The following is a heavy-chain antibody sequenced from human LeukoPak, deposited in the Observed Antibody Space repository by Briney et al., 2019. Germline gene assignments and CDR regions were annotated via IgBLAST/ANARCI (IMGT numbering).Heavy chain of an antibody. J-gene: IGHJ4*02. V-gene: IGHV3-21*04. D-gene: IGHD3-22*01. CDR1: GFTFSSYS. Sequence: GGSLRLSCAASGFTFSSYSMNWVRQAPGKGLEWVSSISSSSSYIYYADSVKGRFTISRDNSKDTLYLQMNSLRAEDTAVYYCAKRDSSSSYPYYFDYWGQGTLVTVSS. CDR2: ISSSSSYI. CDR3: AKRDSSSSYPYYFDY.